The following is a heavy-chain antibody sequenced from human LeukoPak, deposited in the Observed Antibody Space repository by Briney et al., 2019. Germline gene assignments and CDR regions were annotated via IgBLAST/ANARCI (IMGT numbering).Heavy chain of an antibody. D-gene: IGHD3-3*01. Sequence: GGSLRLSCAASGFTFSSYSMNWVRQAPGKGLEWVALIWYHGNDVDYADSVKGRFTISRDNSKNTLYLQMNSVRAEDTAVYFCARDFWNEPSKYFDYWGQGTLVTVSS. CDR2: IWYHGNDV. J-gene: IGHJ4*02. V-gene: IGHV3-33*08. CDR1: GFTFSSYS. CDR3: ARDFWNEPSKYFDY.